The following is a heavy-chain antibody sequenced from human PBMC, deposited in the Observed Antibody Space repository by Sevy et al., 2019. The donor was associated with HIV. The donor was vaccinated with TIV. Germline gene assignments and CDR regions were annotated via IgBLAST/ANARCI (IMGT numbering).Heavy chain of an antibody. CDR3: AKGGLHWLDWYFDL. CDR1: GFTFSSYF. J-gene: IGHJ2*01. V-gene: IGHV3-21*06. D-gene: IGHD6-19*01. Sequence: GGSLRLSCETSGFTFSSYFINWIRQSPGKGLEWVASIGRSSSHIYYADSVKGRFTISRDNGKNSLYLQMNSLRVDDTAIYYCAKGGLHWLDWYFDLWGRSTPVTVSS. CDR2: IGRSSSHI.